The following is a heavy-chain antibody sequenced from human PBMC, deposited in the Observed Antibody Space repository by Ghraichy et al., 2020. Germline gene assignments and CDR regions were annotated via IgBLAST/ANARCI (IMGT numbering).Heavy chain of an antibody. CDR1: GFTFSNCP. D-gene: IGHD6-19*01. V-gene: IGHV3-23*01. J-gene: IGHJ2*01. Sequence: GESLNISCAASGFTFSNCPMSWVRQAPGKRLEWVSSISVSGDATFYADSVQGRFTVSSDNSKNTLSLQLNSLRDADTAVYSCARIAVSGRWYFDRWGRGLQVTVSS. CDR2: ISVSGDAT. CDR3: ARIAVSGRWYFDR.